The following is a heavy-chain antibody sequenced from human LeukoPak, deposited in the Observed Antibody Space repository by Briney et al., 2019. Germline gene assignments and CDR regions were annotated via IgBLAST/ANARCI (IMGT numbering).Heavy chain of an antibody. V-gene: IGHV3-7*04. J-gene: IGHJ4*02. CDR3: ARNYGGNSAG. D-gene: IGHD4-23*01. CDR2: IKQDGSEK. Sequence: GGSLRLSCAVSGFTFSSSWMSWVRLAPGKGLEWVANIKQDGSEKYYVDSVKGRFTISRDSAKNSLYLQMNSLRDEDTAVYYCARNYGGNSAGWGQGTLVTVSS. CDR1: GFTFSSSW.